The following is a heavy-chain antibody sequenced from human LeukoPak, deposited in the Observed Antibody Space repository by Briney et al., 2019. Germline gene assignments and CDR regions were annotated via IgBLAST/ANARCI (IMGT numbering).Heavy chain of an antibody. D-gene: IGHD3-10*01. CDR1: GYTFTSYD. J-gene: IGHJ3*02. CDR3: AINLWFGESHAFDI. Sequence: GASVKVSCKASGYTFTSYDINWVRQATGQGLEWMGWMNPNSGNTGYAQKFQGRVTITRNTSISTAYMELSSLRSEDTAVYYCAINLWFGESHAFDIWGQGTMVTVSS. CDR2: MNPNSGNT. V-gene: IGHV1-8*03.